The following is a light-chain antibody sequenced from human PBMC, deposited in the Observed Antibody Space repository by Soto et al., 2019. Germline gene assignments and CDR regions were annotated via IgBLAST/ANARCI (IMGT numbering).Light chain of an antibody. V-gene: IGKV3-15*01. CDR1: QSLGDN. CDR3: QQYSNWPPWT. CDR2: RAS. Sequence: IVMTQSPATLAVSPGDTATLSCRASQSLGDNLAWYQQKPGQAPRLLIFRASTRATGVPARFRASGSGTEFTLTISGLLSEDFAIYYCQQYSNWPPWTFGPGTRVEIK. J-gene: IGKJ1*01.